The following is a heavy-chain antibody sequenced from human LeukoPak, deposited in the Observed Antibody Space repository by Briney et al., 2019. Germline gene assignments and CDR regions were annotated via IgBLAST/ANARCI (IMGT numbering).Heavy chain of an antibody. J-gene: IGHJ4*02. CDR2: ISSSGSTI. CDR3: ARGNAHLDY. Sequence: PGGSLRLSCAASGFTFSSYEMNWVRQAPGKGLEWVSYISSSGSTIYYADSVKGRFTISRDNTKNSLYLQMNSLRDEDTAVYYCARGNAHLDYWGQGTLVTVSS. CDR1: GFTFSSYE. V-gene: IGHV3-48*03.